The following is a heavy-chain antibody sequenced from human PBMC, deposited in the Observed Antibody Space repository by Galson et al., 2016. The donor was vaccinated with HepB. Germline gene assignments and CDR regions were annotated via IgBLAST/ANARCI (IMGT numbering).Heavy chain of an antibody. Sequence: NDYSLSVKGRITFNADTSKNQVSLHLNSVTPEDTAVYYCARVRGEGTPYGMDVWGQGTTVTVSS. J-gene: IGHJ6*02. CDR2: N. CDR3: ARVRGEGTPYGMDV. V-gene: IGHV6-1*01. D-gene: IGHD3-10*01.